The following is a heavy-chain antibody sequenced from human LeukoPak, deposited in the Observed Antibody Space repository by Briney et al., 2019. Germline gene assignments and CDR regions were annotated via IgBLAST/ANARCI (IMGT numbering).Heavy chain of an antibody. CDR3: ARDGGGWDFDY. Sequence: SEALSLTCTVSGGSISTYYWSWIRQPPGKGLEWIGYIYHSGSTKYNPSLKSRVTISVDTSKNQFSLKLSSVTAADTAVYYCARDGGGWDFDYWGQGTLVTVSS. CDR1: GGSISTYY. V-gene: IGHV4-59*01. D-gene: IGHD3-16*01. J-gene: IGHJ4*02. CDR2: IYHSGST.